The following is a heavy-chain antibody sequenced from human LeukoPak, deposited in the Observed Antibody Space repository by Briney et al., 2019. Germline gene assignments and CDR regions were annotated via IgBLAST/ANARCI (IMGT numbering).Heavy chain of an antibody. J-gene: IGHJ6*04. V-gene: IGHV3-7*03. CDR2: IKEDGSEK. CDR1: GFIFSSYW. Sequence: GSLRLSCAASGFIFSSYWMSWVRQAPGKGLEWVANIKEDGSEKYYVDSVKGRFTISRDNAKNSLYLQTNSLRAEDTAMYYCARRALRYCSSTSCPAQYYGVDVWGKGTTVTVSS. CDR3: ARRALRYCSSTSCPAQYYGVDV. D-gene: IGHD2-2*01.